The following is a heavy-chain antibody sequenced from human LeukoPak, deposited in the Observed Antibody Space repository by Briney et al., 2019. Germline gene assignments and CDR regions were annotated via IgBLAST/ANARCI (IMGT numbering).Heavy chain of an antibody. D-gene: IGHD1-1*01. J-gene: IGHJ4*02. CDR3: AREKLERPYFDY. Sequence: PGRSLRLSCAASGFTFSSYAMHWVRQAPGKGLEWVAVISYDGSNKYCADSVKGRFTISRDNSKNTLYLQMNSLRAEDTAVYYCAREKLERPYFDYWGQGTLVTVSS. CDR1: GFTFSSYA. V-gene: IGHV3-30*04. CDR2: ISYDGSNK.